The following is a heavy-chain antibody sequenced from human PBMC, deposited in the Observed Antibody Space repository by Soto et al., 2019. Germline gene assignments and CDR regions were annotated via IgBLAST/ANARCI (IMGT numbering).Heavy chain of an antibody. CDR1: GVTFSNSA. V-gene: IGHV1-69*01. CDR3: ARRIDFCTFDY. D-gene: IGHD3-9*01. CDR2: IIPTFGPA. Sequence: QVQLVQSGAEVKKPGSSVKVSCKASGVTFSNSAINWVRQAPGQGLEWMGGIIPTFGPATYAQKFQGRVTITADESTSTVYMEVNSVRSEDTAVYYCARRIDFCTFDYWGQGTLVTVSS. J-gene: IGHJ4*02.